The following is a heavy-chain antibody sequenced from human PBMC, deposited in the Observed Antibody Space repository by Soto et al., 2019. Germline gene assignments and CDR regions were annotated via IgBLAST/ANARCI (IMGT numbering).Heavy chain of an antibody. CDR2: INYSGST. CDR1: GASTSSSSYY. V-gene: IGHV4-39*01. D-gene: IGHD4-17*01. CDR3: ARTYYGGHGY. Sequence: SETLSLTCSVSGASTSSSSYYWGWIRQPPGKGLEWIGNINYSGSTYYNPSLKSRVTISVDTSKNQFSLNLSSVTAADTAVYYCARTYYGGHGYWGQGTLVTVYS. J-gene: IGHJ4*02.